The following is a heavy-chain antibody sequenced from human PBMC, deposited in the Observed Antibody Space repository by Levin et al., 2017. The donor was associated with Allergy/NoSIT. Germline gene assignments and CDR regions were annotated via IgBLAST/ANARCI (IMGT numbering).Heavy chain of an antibody. Sequence: PSETLSLTCTVSGGSISSYYWSWIRQPPGKGLEWIGYIYYSGSTNYNPSLKSRVTISVDTSKNQFSLKLSSVTAADTAVYYCARVSSSWHDAFDIWGQGTMVTVSS. J-gene: IGHJ3*02. D-gene: IGHD6-13*01. V-gene: IGHV4-59*01. CDR3: ARVSSSWHDAFDI. CDR1: GGSISSYY. CDR2: IYYSGST.